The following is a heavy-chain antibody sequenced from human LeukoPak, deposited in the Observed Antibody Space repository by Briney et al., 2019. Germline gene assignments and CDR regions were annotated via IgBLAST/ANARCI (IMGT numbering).Heavy chain of an antibody. Sequence: ASVKVSCKASGYTFTTYSISWVRQAPGQGLEWMGWISAYNGNTYYAQKFQGRVTMTTDTSTSTAYMELRSLRSDDTAVYYCAREEGAPIAAANVWGLGTMVTVCS. J-gene: IGHJ3*01. CDR3: AREEGAPIAAANV. CDR2: ISAYNGNT. D-gene: IGHD6-13*01. V-gene: IGHV1-18*01. CDR1: GYTFTTYS.